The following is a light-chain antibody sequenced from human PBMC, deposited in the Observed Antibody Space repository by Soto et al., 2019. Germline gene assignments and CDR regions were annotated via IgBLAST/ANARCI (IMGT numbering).Light chain of an antibody. Sequence: DIQMTQSPSTVSASVGDRVTITCRASQSISTWLAWYQQKPGKAPKFLMFKASSLESGVPSRFSGSGSGTEFTLTIRSLQPDDFANYYCQQYNSYPLTFGQGTKVDIK. CDR1: QSISTW. CDR3: QQYNSYPLT. CDR2: KAS. J-gene: IGKJ1*01. V-gene: IGKV1-5*03.